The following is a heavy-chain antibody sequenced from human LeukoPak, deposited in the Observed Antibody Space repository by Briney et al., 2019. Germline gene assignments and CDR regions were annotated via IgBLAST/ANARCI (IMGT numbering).Heavy chain of an antibody. J-gene: IGHJ6*02. Sequence: PGGSLRLSCAASGLTFSSYAMSWVRQAPGKGLEWVSAISGSGGSTYYADSVKGRFTISRDNSKNTLYLQMNSLRAEDTAVYYCAKMTRIPYGMDVWGQGTTVTVSS. V-gene: IGHV3-23*01. CDR1: GLTFSSYA. CDR2: ISGSGGST. CDR3: AKMTRIPYGMDV. D-gene: IGHD2-15*01.